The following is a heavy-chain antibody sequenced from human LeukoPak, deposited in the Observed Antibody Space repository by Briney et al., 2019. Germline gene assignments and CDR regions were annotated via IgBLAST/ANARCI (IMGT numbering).Heavy chain of an antibody. CDR1: GFTFSSYW. V-gene: IGHV3-7*01. J-gene: IGHJ4*02. CDR2: IKQDGSEK. D-gene: IGHD1-26*01. Sequence: GGSLRLSCAASGFTFSSYWMSWVRQPPGKGLEWVANIKQDGSEKYYVDSVKGRFTISRDNAKNSLYLQMNSLRAEDTAVYYCARDTPLGELPGVSDYWGQGTLVTVSS. CDR3: ARDTPLGELPGVSDY.